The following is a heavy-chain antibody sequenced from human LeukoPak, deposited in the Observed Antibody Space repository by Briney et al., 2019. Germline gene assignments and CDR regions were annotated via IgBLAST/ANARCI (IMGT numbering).Heavy chain of an antibody. CDR1: GGSISSYY. J-gene: IGHJ6*02. CDR2: IYYSGST. V-gene: IGHV4-59*01. CDR3: ARGDGSYYYYYGMDV. D-gene: IGHD1-26*01. Sequence: PSETLSLTCTVSGGSISSYYWSWIRQPPGKGLEWIGYIYYSGSTNYNPSLKSRVTISVDTSKNQFSLKLSSVTAADTAVYYCARGDGSYYYYYGMDVWGQGTAVTVSS.